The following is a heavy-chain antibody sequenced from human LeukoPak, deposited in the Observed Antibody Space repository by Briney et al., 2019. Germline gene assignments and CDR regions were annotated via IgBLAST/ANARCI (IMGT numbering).Heavy chain of an antibody. D-gene: IGHD3-10*01. Sequence: GGSLRLSCAASGFTFSSYGMHWVRQAPGKGLEWVAVISYDGSNKYYADSVKGRFTISRDNSKNTLYLQMNSLRAEDTAVYYCAKDRVSMVRGVYYYYYYMDVWGKGTTVTVSS. V-gene: IGHV3-30*18. CDR2: ISYDGSNK. J-gene: IGHJ6*03. CDR1: GFTFSSYG. CDR3: AKDRVSMVRGVYYYYYYMDV.